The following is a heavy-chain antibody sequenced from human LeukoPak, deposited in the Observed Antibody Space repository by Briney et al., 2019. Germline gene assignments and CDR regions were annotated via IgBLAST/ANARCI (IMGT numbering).Heavy chain of an antibody. J-gene: IGHJ4*02. CDR2: MYYSGST. Sequence: PGGSLRLSCAASGFTFSSYGMHWIRQPPGKGLEWIGSMYYSGSTYYNPSLKSRVTISVDTSKNQLSLKLSSVTAADTAVYFCARLTRYTYGWVDYWGQGTLVTVSS. D-gene: IGHD5-18*01. CDR3: ARLTRYTYGWVDY. CDR1: GFTFSSYG. V-gene: IGHV4-39*01.